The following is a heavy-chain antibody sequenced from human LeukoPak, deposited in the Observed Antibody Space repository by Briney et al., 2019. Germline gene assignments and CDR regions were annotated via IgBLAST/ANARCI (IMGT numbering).Heavy chain of an antibody. CDR2: INWNSDTK. D-gene: IGHD4-23*01. CDR1: GFAFHNYA. V-gene: IGHV3-9*01. CDR3: AKDTGGNGAYFYAMDV. Sequence: GGSLRLSLVGSGFAFHNYAMHWVRRPPGKGMEWVSAINWNSDTKAYADSVKGRFTISRDRARNSLYLQMDSLRPEDTALYYCAKDTGGNGAYFYAMDVWGQGTSVTVSS. J-gene: IGHJ6*02.